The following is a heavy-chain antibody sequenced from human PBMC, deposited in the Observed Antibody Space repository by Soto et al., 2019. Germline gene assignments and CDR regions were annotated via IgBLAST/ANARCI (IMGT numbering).Heavy chain of an antibody. CDR2: ISYDGSNK. J-gene: IGHJ4*02. D-gene: IGHD5-12*01. CDR3: AKDTGGYDYSFDY. V-gene: IGHV3-30*18. CDR1: GFTFSSYG. Sequence: QVQLVESGGGVVQPGRSLRLSCAASGFTFSSYGMRWVRQAPGKGLEWVAVISYDGSNKYYADSVKGRFTISRDNSKNTLYLQMNSLRAEDTAVYYCAKDTGGYDYSFDYWGQGTLVTVSS.